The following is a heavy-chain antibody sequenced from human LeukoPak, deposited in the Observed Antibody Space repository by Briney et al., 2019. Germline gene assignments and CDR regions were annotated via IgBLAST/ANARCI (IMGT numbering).Heavy chain of an antibody. J-gene: IGHJ5*02. V-gene: IGHV1-18*01. CDR1: GYTFTSYG. Sequence: GASVKVSCKASGYTFTSYGISWVRQAPGQGLEWMGWISAYNGNTNHAQKLQGRVTMTTDTSTSTAYMELRSLRSDDTAVYYCARDENYYGSGSYYWFDPWGQGALVTVSS. CDR3: ARDENYYGSGSYYWFDP. D-gene: IGHD3-10*01. CDR2: ISAYNGNT.